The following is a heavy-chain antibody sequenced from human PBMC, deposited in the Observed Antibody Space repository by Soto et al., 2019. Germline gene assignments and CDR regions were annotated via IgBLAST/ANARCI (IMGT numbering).Heavy chain of an antibody. CDR3: ARDIIPGITFLGVVIIPYY. V-gene: IGHV1-18*01. CDR1: GYTFTSYG. CDR2: ISAYNGNT. D-gene: IGHD3-3*01. Sequence: ASVKVSCKASGYTFTSYGISWVRQAPGQGLEWMGWISAYNGNTNYAQKLQGRVTMTTDTSTSTAYMELRSLRSDDTAVYYCARDIIPGITFLGVVIIPYYWGQGTLVTVSS. J-gene: IGHJ4*02.